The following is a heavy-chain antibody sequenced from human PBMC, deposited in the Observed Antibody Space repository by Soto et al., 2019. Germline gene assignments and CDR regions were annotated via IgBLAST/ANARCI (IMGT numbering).Heavy chain of an antibody. CDR2: ISHDGSNR. CDR3: FGNLFWRGY. V-gene: IGHV3-30*03. D-gene: IGHD3-16*01. J-gene: IGHJ4*02. Sequence: QVQLVESGGGVVQPGRSLRLSCAASGFTFSSYGMHWVRQAPGKGLEWISLISHDGSNRYYADSVKGRFTISRDNSNNTLFLQLNSLRPDDTAMYYCFGNLFWRGYWGQGALVTVSS. CDR1: GFTFSSYG.